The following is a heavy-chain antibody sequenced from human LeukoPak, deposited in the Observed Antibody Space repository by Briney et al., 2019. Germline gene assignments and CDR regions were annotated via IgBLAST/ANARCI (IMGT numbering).Heavy chain of an antibody. CDR2: ISYDGSNK. Sequence: GVSLRLSCAASGFTVSSYDMHGVRQAPGKGREGVTLISYDGSNKYYADSVKGRFTISRDNSKNTMYLQMNSLRAEDTAVYYCARDLDYDFWSGYFDYWGAGNLVTASS. CDR1: GFTVSSYD. CDR3: ARDLDYDFWSGYFDY. D-gene: IGHD3-3*01. V-gene: IGHV3-30*04. J-gene: IGHJ4*02.